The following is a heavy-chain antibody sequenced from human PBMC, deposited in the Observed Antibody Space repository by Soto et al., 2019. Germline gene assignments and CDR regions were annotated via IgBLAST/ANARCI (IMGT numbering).Heavy chain of an antibody. D-gene: IGHD5-12*01. CDR3: ARGLDHIVATIIRASGAFDI. CDR2: INPNSGGT. V-gene: IGHV1-2*04. J-gene: IGHJ3*02. CDR1: GYTFTGYY. Sequence: ASVKVSCKASGYTFTGYYMHWVRQAPGQGLEWMGWINPNSGGTNHAQKFQGWVTMTRDTSISTAYMELSRLRSDDTAVYYCARGLDHIVATIIRASGAFDIWGQGTMVPVSS.